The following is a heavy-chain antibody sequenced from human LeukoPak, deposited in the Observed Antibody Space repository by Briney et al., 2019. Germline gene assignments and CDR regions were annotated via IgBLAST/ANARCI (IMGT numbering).Heavy chain of an antibody. CDR1: GGSFSGYY. D-gene: IGHD3-9*01. CDR3: ARRNELSVLRYFDWLPRAFDI. J-gene: IGHJ3*02. Sequence: SETLSLTCAVYGGSFSGYYWSWIRQPPGKGLEWIGEINHSGSTNYNPSLKSRVTISVDTSKNQFSLKLSSVTAADTAVYYCARRNELSVLRYFDWLPRAFDIWGQGTMVTVSS. CDR2: INHSGST. V-gene: IGHV4-34*01.